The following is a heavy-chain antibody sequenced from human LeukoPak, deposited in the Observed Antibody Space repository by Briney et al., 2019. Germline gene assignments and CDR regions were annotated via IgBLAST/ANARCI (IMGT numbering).Heavy chain of an antibody. CDR2: INQGGSDK. D-gene: IGHD1-14*01. V-gene: IGHV3-7*01. Sequence: PGGSLRLSCAASGLTFSGHWMSWVRQAPGKGLEWVANINQGGSDKYYIDSVKGRFTISRDNANNLLYLQMNSLRGEDTAVYYCTRDRSRAEVYWGQGTLVTVCS. CDR1: GLTFSGHW. J-gene: IGHJ4*02. CDR3: TRDRSRAEVY.